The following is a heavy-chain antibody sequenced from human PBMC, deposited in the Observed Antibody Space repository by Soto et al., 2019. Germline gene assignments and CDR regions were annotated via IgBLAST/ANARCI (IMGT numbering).Heavy chain of an antibody. CDR2: IRSKANSYAT. CDR1: GFTFSGSA. CDR3: TRHVVHFDY. J-gene: IGHJ4*02. Sequence: GGSLRLSCAASGFTFSGSAMHWVRQASGKGLEWVGRIRSKANSYATAYAASVKGRFTISRDDSKNTAYLQMNSPKTEDTAVYYCTRHVVHFDYWGQGTLVTVSS. V-gene: IGHV3-73*01. D-gene: IGHD2-21*01.